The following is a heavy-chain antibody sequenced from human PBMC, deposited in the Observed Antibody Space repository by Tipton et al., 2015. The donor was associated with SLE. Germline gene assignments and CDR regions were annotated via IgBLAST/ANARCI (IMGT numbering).Heavy chain of an antibody. V-gene: IGHV4-59*01. CDR2: IYYSGKT. CDR3: ARQSDTTMVAYFDS. Sequence: TLSLTCIVSGGSMSIYKWSWIRQTPGKGLEWIGYIYYSGKTDYNPSLKSRVTISVDTSKNQFSLKLSSVTATDTAVYYCARQSDTTMVAYFDSWGQGTVVTVSS. CDR1: GGSMSIYK. D-gene: IGHD5-18*01. J-gene: IGHJ4*02.